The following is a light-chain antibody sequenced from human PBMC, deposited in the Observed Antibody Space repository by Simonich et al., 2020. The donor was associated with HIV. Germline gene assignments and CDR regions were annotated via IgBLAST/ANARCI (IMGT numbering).Light chain of an antibody. CDR3: QQXXSXPLT. CDR1: QVIXSW. J-gene: IGKJ4*01. Sequence: DIQMTQSPSSVSASVGDXVTITXXGSQVIXSWLPRYQQKPGKAPKLLVYAASSLQSGVXSXXXGSXXXXXFTXXXXSLQPEXXXXYYCQQXXSXPLTFGGGTKVEIK. V-gene: IGKV1-12*01. CDR2: AAS.